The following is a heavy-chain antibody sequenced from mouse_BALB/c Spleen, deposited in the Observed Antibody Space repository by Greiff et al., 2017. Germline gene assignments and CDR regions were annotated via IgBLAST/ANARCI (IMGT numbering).Heavy chain of an antibody. CDR1: GFSLTGYG. J-gene: IGHJ1*01. CDR3: ARDGHYGSSNWYFDV. D-gene: IGHD1-1*01. Sequence: QVQLKESGPGLVAPSQSLSITCTVSGFSLTGYGVNWVRQPPGKGLEWLGMIWGDGSTDYNSALKSRLSISKDNSKSQVFLKMNSLQTDDTARYYCARDGHYGSSNWYFDVWGAGTTVTVSS. V-gene: IGHV2-6-7*01. CDR2: IWGDGST.